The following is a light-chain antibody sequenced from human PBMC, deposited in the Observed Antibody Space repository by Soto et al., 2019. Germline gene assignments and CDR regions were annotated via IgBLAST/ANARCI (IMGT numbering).Light chain of an antibody. J-gene: IGKJ4*01. CDR1: QSISSY. CDR2: AAS. V-gene: IGKV1-39*01. CDR3: QQRYSGTLT. Sequence: DIQMTQSPASPSASVGDRVTITCRASQSISSYLNLYQQKQGKAHKXLIYAASSLQSGVPSRFSVIASGTDLTISLRRLKPEDGATDEGQQRYSGTLTFFGGTKVENK.